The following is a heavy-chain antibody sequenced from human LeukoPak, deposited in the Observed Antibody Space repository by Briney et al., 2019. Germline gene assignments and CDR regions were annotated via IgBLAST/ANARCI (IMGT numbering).Heavy chain of an antibody. D-gene: IGHD1-26*01. J-gene: IGHJ4*02. V-gene: IGHV3-15*01. CDR2: IKSKTDGGTT. Sequence: GGSLRLSCAGSGFTFSNAWMSWVRQAPGKGLEWVGRIKSKTDGGTTDYAAPVKGRFTISRDDSKNTLYLQMNSLKTEDTAVYYCTITYGGSYWVPYYFDYWGQGTLVTVSS. CDR1: GFTFSNAW. CDR3: TITYGGSYWVPYYFDY.